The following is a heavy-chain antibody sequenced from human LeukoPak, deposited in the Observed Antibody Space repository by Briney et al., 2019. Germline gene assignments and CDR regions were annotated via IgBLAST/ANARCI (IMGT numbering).Heavy chain of an antibody. CDR1: GGTFSSYA. CDR2: IIPIFGTA. D-gene: IGHD3-10*01. CDR3: ARDHPLWFGELSFLWDI. V-gene: IGHV1-69*13. J-gene: IGHJ3*02. Sequence: SVKVSCKASGGTFSSYAISWVRQAPGQGLEWMGGIIPIFGTANYAQKFHGRVTITADESTSTAYMELSSLRSEDTAVYYCARDHPLWFGELSFLWDIWGQGTMVTVSS.